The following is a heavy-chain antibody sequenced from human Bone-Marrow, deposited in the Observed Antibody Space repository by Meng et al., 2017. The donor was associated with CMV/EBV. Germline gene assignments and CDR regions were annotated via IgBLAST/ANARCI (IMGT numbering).Heavy chain of an antibody. CDR2: LYHTGNT. D-gene: IGHD1-26*01. CDR3: AREWELLVNWFDP. Sequence: SETLSLTCTVSGVSISSSDYYWGWISQPPGKGLEWIGHLYHTGNTYYNPSLKRRVTISVDTCKNQFALKLSSVTAADTAVYYCAREWELLVNWFDPWGQGTLVTVSS. CDR1: GVSISSSDYY. J-gene: IGHJ5*02. V-gene: IGHV4-39*06.